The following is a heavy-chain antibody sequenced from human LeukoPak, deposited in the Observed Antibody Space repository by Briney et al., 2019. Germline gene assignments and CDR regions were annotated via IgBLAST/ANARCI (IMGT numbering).Heavy chain of an antibody. CDR2: IQYDGDNK. CDR1: GFTFTRSA. Sequence: PGGSLRLSCVASGFTFTRSAMHWVRQAPGKGREWVAFIQYDGDNKYYADSVKGRFTISRDDSQNTLYLQMNSLTVEDTAVYYCAKRWDSTWSYFDLWGQGTLVTVSS. V-gene: IGHV3-30*02. CDR3: AKRWDSTWSYFDL. J-gene: IGHJ4*02. D-gene: IGHD1-26*01.